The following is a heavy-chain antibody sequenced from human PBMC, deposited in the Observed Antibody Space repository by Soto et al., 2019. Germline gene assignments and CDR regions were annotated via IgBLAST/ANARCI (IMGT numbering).Heavy chain of an antibody. Sequence: NPSETLSLTCTVSGGSISSGGYYWGWIRQHPGKGLEWIGYIYYSGSTYYNPSLKSRVTISVDTSKNQFSLKLSSVTAADTAVYYCARRTYYYGSGSSEIDYWGQGTLVTVSS. CDR2: IYYSGST. CDR3: ARRTYYYGSGSSEIDY. D-gene: IGHD3-10*01. CDR1: GGSISSGGYY. J-gene: IGHJ4*02. V-gene: IGHV4-31*03.